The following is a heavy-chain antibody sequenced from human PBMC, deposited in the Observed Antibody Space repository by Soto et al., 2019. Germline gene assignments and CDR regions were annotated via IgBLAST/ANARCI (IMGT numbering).Heavy chain of an antibody. J-gene: IGHJ4*02. CDR3: ARSGPLGGELKGTRDY. Sequence: QVQLVESGGGVVQPGRSLRLSCAASGFTFSSYAMHWVRQAPGKGLEWVAVISYDGSNKYYADSVKGRFTISRDNSKNTLYLQMNSLRAEDTAVYYCARSGPLGGELKGTRDYWGQGTLVTVSS. CDR2: ISYDGSNK. D-gene: IGHD3-10*01. CDR1: GFTFSSYA. V-gene: IGHV3-30-3*01.